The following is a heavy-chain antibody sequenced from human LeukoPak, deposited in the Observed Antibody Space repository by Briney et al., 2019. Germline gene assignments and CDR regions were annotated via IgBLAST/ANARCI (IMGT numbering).Heavy chain of an antibody. CDR2: INHSGST. CDR1: GGSFSGYH. D-gene: IGHD3-16*01. V-gene: IGHV4-34*01. CDR3: ARVMTTFTPWDAFDI. J-gene: IGHJ3*02. Sequence: SETLSLTCAVYGGSFSGYHWSWIRQPPGKGLEWIGEINHSGSTNYNPSLKSRVTISVDTSKNQFSLKLSSVTAADTAVYYCARVMTTFTPWDAFDIWGQGTMVTVSS.